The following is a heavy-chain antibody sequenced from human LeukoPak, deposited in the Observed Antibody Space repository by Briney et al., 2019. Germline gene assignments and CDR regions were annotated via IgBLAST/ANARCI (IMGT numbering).Heavy chain of an antibody. Sequence: PGGSLRLSCAASGFTFSSYAMSWVRQAPGKGLECVSAISASGGSTYYADSVKGRFTISRDNSKNTLYLQMNSLRAEDTAVYYCAKGDTMIVVVINDYFDYWGQGTLVTVSS. CDR1: GFTFSSYA. CDR3: AKGDTMIVVVINDYFDY. D-gene: IGHD3-22*01. CDR2: ISASGGST. V-gene: IGHV3-23*01. J-gene: IGHJ4*02.